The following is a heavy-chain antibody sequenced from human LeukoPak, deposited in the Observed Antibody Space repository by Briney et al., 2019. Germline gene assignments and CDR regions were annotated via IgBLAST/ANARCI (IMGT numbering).Heavy chain of an antibody. CDR2: IYYSGST. J-gene: IGHJ4*02. V-gene: IGHV4-39*01. CDR1: GGSISSSSYY. CDR3: ARQHDYVWGSYRYFSSYYFDY. Sequence: SETLSLTCTVSGGSISSSSYYWGWIRQPPGKGQEWIGSIYYSGSTYYNPSLKSRVTISVDTSKNQFSLKLSSVTAADTAVYYCARQHDYVWGSYRYFSSYYFDYWGQGTLVTVSS. D-gene: IGHD3-16*02.